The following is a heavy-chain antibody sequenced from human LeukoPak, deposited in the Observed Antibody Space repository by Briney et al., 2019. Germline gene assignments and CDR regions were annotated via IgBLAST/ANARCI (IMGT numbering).Heavy chain of an antibody. D-gene: IGHD6-13*01. CDR2: IYYSGST. CDR1: GGSISSYY. V-gene: IGHV4-59*01. Sequence: SETLCLTCTVSGGSISSYYWSWIRQPPGKGLEWIGYIYYSGSTNYNPSLKSRVTISVDTSKNQFSLKLSSVTAADTAVYYCARGRGIAGTGIDPWGQGTLVTVSS. CDR3: ARGRGIAGTGIDP. J-gene: IGHJ5*02.